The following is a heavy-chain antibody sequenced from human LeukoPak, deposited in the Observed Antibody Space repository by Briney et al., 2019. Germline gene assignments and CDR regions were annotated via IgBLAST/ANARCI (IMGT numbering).Heavy chain of an antibody. CDR2: TVSRGTT. D-gene: IGHD1-26*01. CDR3: AKDILLIVGATYFDY. CDR1: GFTFTSDA. Sequence: GGSLRLSCVASGFTFTSDAMNWVRQAPGKGLEWVSSTVSRGTTQYADSVKGRFTVSRDTSKNTLYLQMNSLRADDTAVYYCAKDILLIVGATYFDYWGQGTLVTVSS. J-gene: IGHJ4*02. V-gene: IGHV3-23*01.